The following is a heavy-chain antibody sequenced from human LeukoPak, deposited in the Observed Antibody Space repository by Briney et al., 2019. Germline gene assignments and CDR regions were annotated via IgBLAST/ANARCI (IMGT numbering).Heavy chain of an antibody. V-gene: IGHV4-39*07. D-gene: IGHD5-18*01. J-gene: IGHJ6*02. CDR2: IYHSGST. CDR1: GGSISSSSYY. Sequence: KTSETLSLTCTVSGGSISSSSYYWGWIRQPPGKGLEWIGYIYHSGSTYYNPSLKSRVTISVDRSKNQFSLKLSSVTAADTAVYYCARGGYSYGPTMDVWGQGTTVTVSS. CDR3: ARGGYSYGPTMDV.